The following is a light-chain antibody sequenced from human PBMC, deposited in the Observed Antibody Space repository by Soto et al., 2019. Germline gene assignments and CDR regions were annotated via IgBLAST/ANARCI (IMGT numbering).Light chain of an antibody. J-gene: IGKJ4*01. CDR2: DAS. Sequence: EIVMTQSPATLSVSPGERATLSCRASQSVSSYLAWYQQKPGQAPRLLIYDASNRATGIPARFSGSGSGTDFTLTISSLEPEDFAVYYCQQRSNWQGATFGGGTKVAIK. V-gene: IGKV3-11*01. CDR3: QQRSNWQGAT. CDR1: QSVSSY.